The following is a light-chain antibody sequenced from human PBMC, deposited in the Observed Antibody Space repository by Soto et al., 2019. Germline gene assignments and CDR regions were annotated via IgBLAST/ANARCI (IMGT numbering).Light chain of an antibody. V-gene: IGKV3-20*01. CDR3: QEYGSSART. Sequence: EIVLTQSTSTLSLSPWVIATLPCRPSQSISGSYLAWYQQKTGQAPRLLIYGASGRATGIPDRFSGGWSGTDFALTISRLEPEDFAVYYSQEYGSSARTFGQGNKVDI. CDR1: QSISGSY. J-gene: IGKJ1*01. CDR2: GAS.